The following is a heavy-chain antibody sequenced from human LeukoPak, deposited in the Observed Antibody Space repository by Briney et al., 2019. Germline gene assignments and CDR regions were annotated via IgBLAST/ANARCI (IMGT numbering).Heavy chain of an antibody. V-gene: IGHV4-34*01. D-gene: IGHD6-13*01. J-gene: IGHJ6*02. CDR1: GGSFSGYY. CDR3: ARDRPFAGYSSGWYDGMDV. CDR2: INHSGST. Sequence: SETLSLTCAVYGGSFSGYYWSWIRQPPGEGLEWIGEINHSGSTNYNPSLKSRVTISVDTSKNQFSLKLSSVTAADTAVYYCARDRPFAGYSSGWYDGMDVWGQGTTVTVSS.